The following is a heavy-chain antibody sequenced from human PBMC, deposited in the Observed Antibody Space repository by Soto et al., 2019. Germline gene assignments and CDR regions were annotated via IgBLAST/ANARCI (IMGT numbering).Heavy chain of an antibody. V-gene: IGHV3-33*01. CDR1: GFTFSTYG. J-gene: IGHJ4*02. CDR3: ARELPGYGDFDY. CDR2: IWFDASNK. Sequence: QVQLVESGGGVVQPGRSLRLSCAASGFTFSTYGMHWVRQAPGKGLEWVAVIWFDASNKYYADSVKGRFTISRDNSKNTLYLQMNSLRAEDTAVYYCARELPGYGDFDYWGQGTLVTVSS. D-gene: IGHD4-17*01.